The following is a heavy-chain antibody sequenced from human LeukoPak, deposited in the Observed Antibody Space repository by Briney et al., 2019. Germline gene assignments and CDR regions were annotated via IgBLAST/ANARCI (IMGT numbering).Heavy chain of an antibody. J-gene: IGHJ6*02. V-gene: IGHV3-74*01. Sequence: PGGSLRLSCAASGFTVSSNYMSWVRQAPGKGLEWVARIGSDGGSISYADSVKGRFTISRDNGKNTVYLQMNSQRVDDTSVYFCARGGFKYNYYDAMDVWGQGTTVTVSS. CDR1: GFTVSSNY. D-gene: IGHD3-10*01. CDR2: IGSDGGSI. CDR3: ARGGFKYNYYDAMDV.